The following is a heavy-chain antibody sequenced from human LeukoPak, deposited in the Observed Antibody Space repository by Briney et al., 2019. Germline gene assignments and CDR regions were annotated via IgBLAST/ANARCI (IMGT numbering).Heavy chain of an antibody. D-gene: IGHD1-26*01. CDR3: AKDSGGSYCFDY. Sequence: GGSLRLSCAASGFTFSSYAMSWVRQAPGKGLEWVSAISGSGSSTYYADSVKGRFTISRDNSKNTLYLQMNSLRAEDTAVYYCAKDSGGSYCFDYWGQGTLVTVSS. CDR1: GFTFSSYA. V-gene: IGHV3-23*01. J-gene: IGHJ4*02. CDR2: ISGSGSST.